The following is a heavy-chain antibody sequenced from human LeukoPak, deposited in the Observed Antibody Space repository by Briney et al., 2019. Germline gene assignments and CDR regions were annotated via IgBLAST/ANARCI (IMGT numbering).Heavy chain of an antibody. CDR2: IRHDGSNI. V-gene: IGHV3-30*02. CDR1: GFTFSSYA. CDR3: AKTGFQWGDYFYYMDV. J-gene: IGHJ6*03. Sequence: GGSLRLSCAASGFTFSSYAMHWVRQAPGKGLEWVAFIRHDGSNIYYADSVKGRFTISRDNSKNTLYLQMNSLIAEDTAVYYCAKTGFQWGDYFYYMDVWGKGTTVTVSS. D-gene: IGHD1-14*01.